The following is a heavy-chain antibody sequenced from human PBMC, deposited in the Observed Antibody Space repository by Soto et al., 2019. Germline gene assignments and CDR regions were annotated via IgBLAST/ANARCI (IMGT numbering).Heavy chain of an antibody. J-gene: IGHJ4*02. CDR2: IYYSGST. CDR3: ARVGSSSSKYFDY. D-gene: IGHD6-6*01. Sequence: SETLSLTCTVSGGSISSYYWSWIRQPPGKGLEWIGYIYYSGSTNYNPSLKSRVTISVDTSKNQFSLKLSSVTAADTAVYYCARVGSSSSKYFDYSGQAILVT. CDR1: GGSISSYY. V-gene: IGHV4-59*01.